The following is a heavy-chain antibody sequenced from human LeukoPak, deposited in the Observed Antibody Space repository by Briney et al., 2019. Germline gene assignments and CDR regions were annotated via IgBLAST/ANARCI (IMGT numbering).Heavy chain of an antibody. CDR3: ARVAAKGASSSWYGRFDY. V-gene: IGHV4-38-2*02. Sequence: SETLSLTCTVSGYSISSGYYWGWIRQPPGKGLEWIGSIYHSGSTYYNPSLKSRVTISVDTSKNQFSLKLSSVTAADTAVYYCARVAAKGASSSWYGRFDYWGQGTLVTVSS. CDR2: IYHSGST. CDR1: GYSISSGYY. J-gene: IGHJ4*02. D-gene: IGHD6-13*01.